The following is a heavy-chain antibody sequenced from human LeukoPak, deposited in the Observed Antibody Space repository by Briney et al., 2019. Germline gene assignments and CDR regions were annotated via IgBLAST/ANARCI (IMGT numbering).Heavy chain of an antibody. CDR1: GYTFTGYY. Sequence: ASVKVSCKASGYTFTGYYMHRVRQAPGQGLEWMGWINPNSGGTNYAQKFQGRVTMTRDTSISTAYMELSRLRSDDTAVYYCARGRNEIDAFDIWGQGTMVTVSS. D-gene: IGHD1-1*01. J-gene: IGHJ3*02. V-gene: IGHV1-2*02. CDR3: ARGRNEIDAFDI. CDR2: INPNSGGT.